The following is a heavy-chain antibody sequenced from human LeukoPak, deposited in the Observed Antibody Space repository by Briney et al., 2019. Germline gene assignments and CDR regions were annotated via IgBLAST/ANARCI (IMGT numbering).Heavy chain of an antibody. CDR2: IYYSGST. J-gene: IGHJ3*02. D-gene: IGHD3-10*01. V-gene: IGHV4-59*01. CDR1: GGSISSYY. CDR3: ARGSSYGSGSYLDAFDI. Sequence: SETLSLTCTVSGGSISSYYWSWIRQPPGKGLEWIGYIYYSGSTNYNPSLKSRVTISVDTSKNQFSLKLSSVTAADTAVYYCARGSSYGSGSYLDAFDIWGQGTMVTVSS.